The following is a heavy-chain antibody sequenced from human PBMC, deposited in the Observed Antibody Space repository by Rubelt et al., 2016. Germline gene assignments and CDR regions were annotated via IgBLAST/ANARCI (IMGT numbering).Heavy chain of an antibody. D-gene: IGHD3-9*01. J-gene: IGHJ4*02. Sequence: QVQLQQWGAGLLKPSETLSLTCAVYGGSFSGYYWSWIRQPPGKGLEWIGEINHSGSTNYNPSLKVRVTIAVETAKNQFSLKRGSVTAADTAGYYCARHGSLRYFDWLSDPFDYWGQGTLVTVSS. CDR3: ARHGSLRYFDWLSDPFDY. V-gene: IGHV4-34*01. CDR2: INHSGST. CDR1: GGSFSGYY.